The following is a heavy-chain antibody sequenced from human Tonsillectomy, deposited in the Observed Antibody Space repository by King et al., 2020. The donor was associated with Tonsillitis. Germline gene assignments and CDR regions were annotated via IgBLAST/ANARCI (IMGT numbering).Heavy chain of an antibody. V-gene: IGHV4-31*01. CDR3: ARELYSYGYGY. Sequence: QLQESGPGLVKPSQTLSLTCTVSGGSISSGGYSCSWIRQHPGKGLEWIGYIYYSWSTYYNPSLKSLVTISVDTSKNQFSLKLSSVTAADTAVYYCARELYSYGYGYWGQGTLVTVSS. CDR1: GGSISSGGYS. CDR2: IYYSWST. D-gene: IGHD5-18*01. J-gene: IGHJ4*02.